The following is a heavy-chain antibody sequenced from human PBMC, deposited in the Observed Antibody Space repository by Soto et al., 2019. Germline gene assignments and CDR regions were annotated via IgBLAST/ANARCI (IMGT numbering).Heavy chain of an antibody. D-gene: IGHD5-12*01. CDR3: VRRDGYNLAY. V-gene: IGHV3-23*01. J-gene: IGHJ4*02. CDR1: GFNFISYH. CDR2: VTSSGDGK. Sequence: PGGSLRLSCIASGFNFISYHMTWVRQSPGRGLEWVSTVTSSGDGKYYADSVKSRFTISRDNSKNTLFLQINTVRADDTAVYYCVRRDGYNLAYWGQGALVTVS.